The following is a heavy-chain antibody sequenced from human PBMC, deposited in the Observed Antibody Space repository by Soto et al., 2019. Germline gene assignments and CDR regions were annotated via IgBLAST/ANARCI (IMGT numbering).Heavy chain of an antibody. J-gene: IGHJ6*02. V-gene: IGHV1-2*04. D-gene: IGHD5-18*01. CDR2: INPNSGGT. CDR1: GYAFTGYY. Sequence: ASVKVSCKASGYAFTGYYMHWVRQAPGQGLEWMGWINPNSGGTNYAQKFQGWVTMTRDTSISTAYMELSRLRSDDTAVYYCARGNSYGRYYYYGMDVWGQGTTVTISS. CDR3: ARGNSYGRYYYYGMDV.